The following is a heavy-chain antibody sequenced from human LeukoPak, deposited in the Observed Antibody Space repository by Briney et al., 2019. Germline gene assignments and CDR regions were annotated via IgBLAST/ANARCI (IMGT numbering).Heavy chain of an antibody. D-gene: IGHD2-2*01. J-gene: IGHJ4*02. CDR3: GRGELPAAVDC. CDR2: INSDGSNT. CDR1: GFTFSNYY. V-gene: IGHV3-74*01. Sequence: GGSLRLSCAASGFTFSNYYMQWVRQAPGKGLGWVSHINSDGSNTNYADSVKGRFTISRDNAKNTLYLQMNSLRVEDTAVYYCGRGELPAAVDCWGQGTLVTVSS.